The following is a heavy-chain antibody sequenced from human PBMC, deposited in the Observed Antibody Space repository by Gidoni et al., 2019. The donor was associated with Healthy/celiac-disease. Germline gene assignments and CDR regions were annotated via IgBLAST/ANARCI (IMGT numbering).Heavy chain of an antibody. V-gene: IGHV3-49*03. CDR3: TRDFPGAVATITYY. CDR1: GFTFGDYA. Sequence: EVQLVETGGGLVQPGRSLRLSCTASGFTFGDYAMSWFRQAPGKGLEWVGFIRSKAYDGTTEYAASVKGRFTISRDDSKSIAYLQMNILKTEDTAVYYCTRDFPGAVATITYYWGQGTLVTVSS. CDR2: IRSKAYDGTT. J-gene: IGHJ4*02. D-gene: IGHD5-12*01.